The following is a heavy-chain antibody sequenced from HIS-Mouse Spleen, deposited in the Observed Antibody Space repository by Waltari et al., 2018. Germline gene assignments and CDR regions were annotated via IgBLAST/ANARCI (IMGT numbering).Heavy chain of an antibody. J-gene: IGHJ3*02. CDR3: ARARLGDAFDI. CDR2: IYYSGST. CDR1: GGSISSSSYY. V-gene: IGHV4-39*07. D-gene: IGHD7-27*01. Sequence: QLQLQESGPGLVKPSETLSLTCTVSGGSISSSSYYWGWIRQPPGKGLEWIGSIYYSGSTYYNPSLKSRVTISVDTSKNQFSLKLSSVTAADTAVYYCARARLGDAFDIWCQGTMVTVSS.